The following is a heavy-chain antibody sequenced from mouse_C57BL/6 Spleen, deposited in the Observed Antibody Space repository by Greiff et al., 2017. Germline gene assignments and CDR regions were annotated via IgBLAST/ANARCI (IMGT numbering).Heavy chain of an antibody. J-gene: IGHJ3*01. D-gene: IGHD2-2*01. Sequence: QVQLQQSGAELVRPGASVTLSCKASGYTFTDYEMHWVKQTPVHGLEWIGAIDPETGGTAYNQKFKGKAILTADKSSSTAYMELRSLTSEDSAVYYCTRSQGYPWFAYWGQGTLVTVSA. V-gene: IGHV1-15*01. CDR2: IDPETGGT. CDR3: TRSQGYPWFAY. CDR1: GYTFTDYE.